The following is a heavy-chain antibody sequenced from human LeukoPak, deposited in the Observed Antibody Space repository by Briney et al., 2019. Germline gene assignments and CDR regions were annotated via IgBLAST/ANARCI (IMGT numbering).Heavy chain of an antibody. CDR2: IYYSGST. Sequence: SEPLSLTCTVSGGSISRGDYYWSWIRQPPGKGLEWIGYIYYSGSTSYHYNPSLKSRVTISVDTSKNQFSLKLSSVTAADTAVYYCATLRGVEPYNWFDPWGQGTLVTVSS. CDR3: ATLRGVEPYNWFDP. D-gene: IGHD3-10*01. V-gene: IGHV4-30-4*01. J-gene: IGHJ5*02. CDR1: GGSISRGDYY.